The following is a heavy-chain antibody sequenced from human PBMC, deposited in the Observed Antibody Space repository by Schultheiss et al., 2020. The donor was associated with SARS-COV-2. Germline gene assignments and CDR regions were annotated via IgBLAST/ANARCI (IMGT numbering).Heavy chain of an antibody. CDR1: GYSISSGYY. J-gene: IGHJ6*03. CDR2: IYYSGST. CDR3: ARVRGYCTNGVCYTSYYYYYMDV. Sequence: SETLSLTCAVSGYSISSGYYWGWIRQPPGKGLEWIGYIYYSGSTNYNPSLKSRVTISVDTSKNQFSLKLSSVTAADTAVYYCARVRGYCTNGVCYTSYYYYYMDVWGKGTTVTVSS. D-gene: IGHD2-8*01. V-gene: IGHV4-38-2*01.